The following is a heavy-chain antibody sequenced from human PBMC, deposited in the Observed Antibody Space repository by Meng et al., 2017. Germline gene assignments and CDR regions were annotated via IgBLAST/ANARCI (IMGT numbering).Heavy chain of an antibody. CDR1: GFIYSNYE. J-gene: IGHJ4*02. V-gene: IGHV3-30*16. Sequence: QVQVVESGGDVVPPGRSLTLSCAASGFIYSNYEMHRVRQAPGKGLEWVACITKDGSRKYYLGSVRSRFTISRDNSKNTLYLEMNSLRSEDTALYYCARDFDYWGQGTLVTVSS. CDR2: ITKDGSRK. CDR3: ARDFDY.